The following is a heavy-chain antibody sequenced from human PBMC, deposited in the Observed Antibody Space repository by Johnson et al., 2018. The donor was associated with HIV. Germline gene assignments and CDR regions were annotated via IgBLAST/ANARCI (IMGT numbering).Heavy chain of an antibody. V-gene: IGHV3-30*19. CDR2: ISYDGSNK. Sequence: QVQLVESGGGVVQPGRSLRLSCAASGFTFSSYGMHWVRQAPGKGLEWVAVISYDGSNKYYADSVKGRFTISRDNSKNTLYLQMNSLRAEDTAVYYCARERSYSSSGYGDAFDIWGQGTMVTVSS. D-gene: IGHD6-13*01. J-gene: IGHJ3*02. CDR3: ARERSYSSSGYGDAFDI. CDR1: GFTFSSYG.